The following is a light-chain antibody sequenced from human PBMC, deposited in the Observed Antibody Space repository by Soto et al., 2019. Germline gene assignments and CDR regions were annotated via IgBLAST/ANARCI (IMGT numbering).Light chain of an antibody. CDR2: EGS. CDR3: CSYAGSYV. V-gene: IGLV2-23*01. J-gene: IGLJ1*01. Sequence: QSVLTQPASVSGSPGQSITISCTGTSSDVGSYNLVSWYQQHPGKAPKLMIYEGSKRPSGVSNRFSGSKSGNTASLTISGLQAEDEADYYCCSYAGSYVFGTGTSHRP. CDR1: SSDVGSYNL.